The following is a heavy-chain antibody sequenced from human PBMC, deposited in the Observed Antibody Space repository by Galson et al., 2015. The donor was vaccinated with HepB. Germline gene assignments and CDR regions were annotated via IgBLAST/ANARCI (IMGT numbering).Heavy chain of an antibody. Sequence: SLRLSCAASGFTVSSNYMSWVRQAPGKGLEWVSVIYSGGSTYYADSVKGRFTISRDNSKNTLYLQVNSLRAEDTAVYYCARDARPLVHNQKDYYYYYGMDVWGQGTTVTVSS. CDR1: GFTVSSNY. CDR3: ARDARPLVHNQKDYYYYYGMDV. J-gene: IGHJ6*02. D-gene: IGHD1-1*01. CDR2: IYSGGST. V-gene: IGHV3-66*01.